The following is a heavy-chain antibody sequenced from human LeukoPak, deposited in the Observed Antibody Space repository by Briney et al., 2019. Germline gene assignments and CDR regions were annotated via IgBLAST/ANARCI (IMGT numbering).Heavy chain of an antibody. J-gene: IGHJ2*01. CDR3: ARHRGYYNLDFDL. V-gene: IGHV5-51*01. Sequence: GGSLKISCKGSGYSFTNYWIGWVRQMPGKGLEGMGIIYPGDSDTRYGPSFQGQVTISADKSISTAYLQWSSLKASDTAMYYCARHRGYYNLDFDLWAVAPWSLSPQ. CDR1: GYSFTNYW. D-gene: IGHD5-24*01. CDR2: IYPGDSDT.